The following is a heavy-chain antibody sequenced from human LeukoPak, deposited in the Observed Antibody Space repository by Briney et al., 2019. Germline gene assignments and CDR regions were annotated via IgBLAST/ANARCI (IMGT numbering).Heavy chain of an antibody. J-gene: IGHJ4*02. CDR1: GGSISSYY. CDR2: IYYNGST. V-gene: IGHV4-59*08. D-gene: IGHD6-19*01. Sequence: SETLSLTCIVSGGSISSYYWTWIRQPPGNGLEWIEYIYYNGSTNYNPSLKSRVTISVDTSKNQFSLKLNSVTAADTAVYYCARQSRGIAVAGLDYWGQGILVTVSS. CDR3: ARQSRGIAVAGLDY.